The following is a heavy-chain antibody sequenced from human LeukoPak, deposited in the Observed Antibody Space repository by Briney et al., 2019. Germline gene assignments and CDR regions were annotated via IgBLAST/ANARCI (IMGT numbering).Heavy chain of an antibody. CDR1: GYIFTNYY. V-gene: IGHV1-46*01. CDR2: INPSGDST. D-gene: IGHD6-13*01. Sequence: ASVKVSCKASGYIFTNYYMHWVRQAPGQGLEWIGIINPSGDSTSYAQKFQGRVTMTRDTSTSTVYMELSSLRSEDTAVYYCARAAEPHNWFDPWGQGTLVTVSS. J-gene: IGHJ5*02. CDR3: ARAAEPHNWFDP.